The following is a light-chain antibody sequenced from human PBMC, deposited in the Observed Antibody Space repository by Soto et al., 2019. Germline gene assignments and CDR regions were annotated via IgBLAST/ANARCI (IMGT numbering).Light chain of an antibody. CDR2: GAS. CDR3: QQYGSSPGT. CDR1: QSVSSNY. J-gene: IGKJ1*01. Sequence: EIVLTQSPGTLSLSPGERATLSCRASQSVSSNYLAWYQQKPGQAPRLLIYGASSRATGIPDRFSGSGSETDFTLTFSRLEPEDFAVYYCQQYGSSPGTFGQGTKVEIK. V-gene: IGKV3-20*01.